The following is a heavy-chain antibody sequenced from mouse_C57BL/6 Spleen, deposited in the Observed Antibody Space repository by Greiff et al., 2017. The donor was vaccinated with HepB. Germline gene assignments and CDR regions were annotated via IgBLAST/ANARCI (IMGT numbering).Heavy chain of an antibody. CDR2: IDPENGDT. J-gene: IGHJ3*01. CDR1: GFNIKDDY. CDR3: TTGTGGWFAY. Sequence: EVQLQQSGAELVRPGASVKLSCTASGFNIKDDYMHWVKQRPEQGLEWIGWIDPENGDTEYASKFQGKATITADTSSNTAYLQLSSLTSEDPAVYYCTTGTGGWFAYWGQRTLVTVSA. V-gene: IGHV14-4*01. D-gene: IGHD3-3*01.